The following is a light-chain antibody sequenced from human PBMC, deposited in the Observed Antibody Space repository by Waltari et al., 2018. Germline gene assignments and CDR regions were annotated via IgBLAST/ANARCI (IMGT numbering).Light chain of an antibody. J-gene: IGKJ1*01. CDR1: QSITIY. V-gene: IGKV1-39*01. CDR2: NAS. Sequence: DIQLTQSPSSLSASVGDRVTITCRSSQSITIYLNLYQQKPGKAPKLLIYNASKLQSGVPSRFSGSGSGTDFTLTISSLQPEDFATYYCQQSFRTPWTFGLGTKVEIK. CDR3: QQSFRTPWT.